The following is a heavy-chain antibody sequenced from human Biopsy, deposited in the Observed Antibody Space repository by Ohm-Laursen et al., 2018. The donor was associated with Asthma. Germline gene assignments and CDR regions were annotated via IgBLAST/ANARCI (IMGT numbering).Heavy chain of an antibody. CDR1: GYTFNSAG. Sequence: SVKVSCTTSGYTFNSAGITWVRQAPGQGLEWMGWISVYNGNTKVAKKLQDRVTMITDTSTSTAYMELRSLRSDDTAVYFCARAMDYSHNYGIDVWGQGTTVTVS. J-gene: IGHJ6*02. CDR2: ISVYNGNT. D-gene: IGHD5-24*01. V-gene: IGHV1-18*01. CDR3: ARAMDYSHNYGIDV.